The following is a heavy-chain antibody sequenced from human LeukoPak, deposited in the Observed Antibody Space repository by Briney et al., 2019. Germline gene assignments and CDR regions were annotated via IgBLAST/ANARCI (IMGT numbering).Heavy chain of an antibody. CDR1: GGSISSYY. V-gene: IGHV4-59*01. Sequence: SEALSLTCTVSGGSISSYYWSWIRQPPGKGLEWIGYIYYSGSTNYNPSLKSRVTISVDTSKNQFSLKLSSVTAADTAVYYCARHGVRYFDWLPYFDYWGQGTLVTVSS. D-gene: IGHD3-9*01. CDR2: IYYSGST. J-gene: IGHJ4*02. CDR3: ARHGVRYFDWLPYFDY.